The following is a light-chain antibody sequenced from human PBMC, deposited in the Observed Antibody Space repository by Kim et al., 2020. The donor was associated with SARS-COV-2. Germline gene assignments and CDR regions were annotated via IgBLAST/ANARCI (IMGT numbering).Light chain of an antibody. CDR3: QQYAGYPLM. J-gene: IGKJ1*01. V-gene: IGKV1-16*01. CDR1: HDISTY. CDR2: GAS. Sequence: ASAGDRVTITCRASHDISTYLAWHQQKPGKAPTSLINGASNLQAGVPSRFSGSGSGTDFTLTITTLQPEDFATYYCQQYAGYPLMFGQGTRVDIK.